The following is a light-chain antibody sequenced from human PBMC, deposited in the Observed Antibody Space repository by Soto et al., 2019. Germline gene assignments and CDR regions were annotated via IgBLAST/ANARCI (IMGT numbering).Light chain of an antibody. CDR1: ESVSSNY. CDR3: QQYGSLLIT. J-gene: IGKJ5*01. CDR2: GES. V-gene: IGKV3-20*01. Sequence: VKISAGAVSFSPKERATLSCRASESVSSNYLTWYQQKPGQATRLLIYGESSRATGIPDRFSGSGSGTDFTLTISRLEPEDFAVYYCQQYGSLLITFGQGARLEIK.